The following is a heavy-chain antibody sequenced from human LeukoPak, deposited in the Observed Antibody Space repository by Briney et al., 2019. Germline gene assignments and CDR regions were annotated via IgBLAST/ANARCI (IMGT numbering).Heavy chain of an antibody. Sequence: GGSLRLSCAASGFTFSGCGMNWVRRAPGKGLEWVSYITSGGGTIYYADSVKGRFTISRDNAKNSLYLQMNSLRDEDTAVYHCAREAPGYYGSGTYDYWGQGTLVTVSS. CDR2: ITSGGGTI. D-gene: IGHD3-10*01. CDR1: GFTFSGCG. J-gene: IGHJ4*02. V-gene: IGHV3-48*02. CDR3: AREAPGYYGSGTYDY.